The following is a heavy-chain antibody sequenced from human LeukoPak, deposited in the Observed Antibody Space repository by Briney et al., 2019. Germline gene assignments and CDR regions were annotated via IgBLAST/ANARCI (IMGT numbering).Heavy chain of an antibody. V-gene: IGHV3-53*01. CDR1: GFTVSSNY. CDR2: IYSGGST. CDR3: AKDGPDKTLDY. J-gene: IGHJ4*02. Sequence: GGSLRLSCAASGFTVSSNYMSWVRQAPGKGLEWVSVIYSGGSTYYADSVKGRFTISRDNSKNTLYLQMNSLRAEDTAVYYCAKDGPDKTLDYWGQGTLVTVSS.